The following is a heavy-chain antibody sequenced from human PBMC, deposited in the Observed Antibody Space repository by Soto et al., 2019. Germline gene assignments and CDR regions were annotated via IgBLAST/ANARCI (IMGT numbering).Heavy chain of an antibody. CDR1: GYTFTSYA. J-gene: IGHJ4*02. Sequence: QVQLVQSGAEEKKPGASVKVSCKASGYTFTSYAMHWVRQAPGQRLEWMGWINAGNGNTKYSQKFQGRVTITRDTSASTAYMELSSLRSEDTAVYSWASSIVVVTALDYWGQGTLVTVSS. CDR3: ASSIVVVTALDY. D-gene: IGHD2-21*02. CDR2: INAGNGNT. V-gene: IGHV1-3*05.